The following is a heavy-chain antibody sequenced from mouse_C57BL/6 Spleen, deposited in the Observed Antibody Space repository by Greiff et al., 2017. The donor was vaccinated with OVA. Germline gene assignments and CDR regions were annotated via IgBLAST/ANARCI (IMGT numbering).Heavy chain of an antibody. D-gene: IGHD2-4*01. V-gene: IGHV1-7*01. CDR3: ARGDYDYDGPFAY. CDR1: GYTFTSYW. J-gene: IGHJ3*01. Sequence: VQLQQSGAELAKPGASVKLSCKASGYTFTSYWMHWVKQRPGQGLEWIGYINPSSGYTKYNQKFKDKATLTADKSSSTAYMQLSSLTYEDSAVYYGARGDYDYDGPFAYWGQGTLVTVSA. CDR2: INPSSGYT.